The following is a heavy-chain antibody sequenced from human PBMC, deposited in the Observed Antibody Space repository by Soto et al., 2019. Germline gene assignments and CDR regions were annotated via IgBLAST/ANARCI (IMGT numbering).Heavy chain of an antibody. J-gene: IGHJ6*02. V-gene: IGHV3-23*01. Sequence: GGSLRLSCAASGFTFTSYAMIWVRQAPGKGLEWVSAISGSGGSTYYADSVKGRSTISRDNSKNTVYLQMNSLRAEDTAVYYCARVQCTGGSCFCACYHHYVMDVSGQGST. D-gene: IGHD2-15*01. CDR3: ARVQCTGGSCFCACYHHYVMDV. CDR2: ISGSGGST. CDR1: GFTFTSYA.